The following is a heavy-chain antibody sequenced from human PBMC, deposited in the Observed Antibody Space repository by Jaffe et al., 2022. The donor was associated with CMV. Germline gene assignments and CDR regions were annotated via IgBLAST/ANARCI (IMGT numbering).Heavy chain of an antibody. J-gene: IGHJ4*02. V-gene: IGHV1-69*09. CDR3: ARESHPAFRVVTAIGFDY. Sequence: QVQLVQSGAEVKKPGSSVKVSCKASGGTFSSYAISWVRQAPGQGLEWMGRIIPILGIANYAQKFQGRVTITADKSTSTAYMELSSLRSEDTAVYYCARESHPAFRVVTAIGFDYWGQGTLVTVSS. D-gene: IGHD2-21*02. CDR1: GGTFSSYA. CDR2: IIPILGIA.